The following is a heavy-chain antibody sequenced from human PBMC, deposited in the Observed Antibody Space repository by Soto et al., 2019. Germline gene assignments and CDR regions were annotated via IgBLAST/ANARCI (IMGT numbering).Heavy chain of an antibody. J-gene: IGHJ5*02. CDR3: ARGEGSGSYYTWFDP. V-gene: IGHV4-34*01. D-gene: IGHD3-10*01. CDR2: INHSGST. CDR1: GGSFSGYY. Sequence: QVQLQQWGAGLLKPSETLSLTCAVYGGSFSGYYWSWIRQPPGKGLEWIGEINHSGSTNYNPSLKSRVTISVDTSTNQFPLKLSSVTAAVPAVYYCARGEGSGSYYTWFDPWGQGTLVTVSS.